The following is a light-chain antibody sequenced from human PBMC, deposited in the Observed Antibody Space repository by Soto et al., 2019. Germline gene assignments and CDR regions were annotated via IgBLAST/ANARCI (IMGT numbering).Light chain of an antibody. CDR1: RSNIGAGYD. Sequence: QSVLTQPPSVSGAPGQRVTISCTGSRSNIGAGYDVHWYQQLPGTAPKLLIYGNSNRPSGAPDRFSGSKSGTSASLAITGLQAEDEADYSCQSYDSSLSGYVVFGGGTKLTVL. V-gene: IGLV1-40*01. CDR2: GNS. J-gene: IGLJ2*01. CDR3: QSYDSSLSGYVV.